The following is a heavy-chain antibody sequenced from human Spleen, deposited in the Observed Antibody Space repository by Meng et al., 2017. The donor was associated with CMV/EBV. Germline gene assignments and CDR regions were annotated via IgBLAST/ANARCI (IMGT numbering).Heavy chain of an antibody. CDR2: IIAIFGTA. CDR3: ARQRRRIVGATGAFDY. Sequence: SVNVSCKASGGTFSSYAISWVRQAPGQGLEWMGGIIAIFGTANYAQKFQGRVTITTDESTSTAYMELSSLRSEDTAVYYCARQRRRIVGATGAFDYWGQGTLVTVSS. J-gene: IGHJ4*02. V-gene: IGHV1-69*05. D-gene: IGHD1-26*01. CDR1: GGTFSSYA.